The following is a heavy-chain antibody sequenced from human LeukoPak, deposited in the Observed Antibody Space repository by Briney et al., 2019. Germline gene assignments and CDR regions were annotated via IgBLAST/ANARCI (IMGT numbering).Heavy chain of an antibody. J-gene: IGHJ6*03. CDR2: IKADGGEK. D-gene: IGHD3-10*01. CDR1: GFTFSSYA. V-gene: IGHV3-7*01. Sequence: GGSLRLSCAASGFTFSSYAMHWVRQTPGKGLEWVAKIKADGGEKDHVASVKGRFTISRDNAKNSLYLQMNSLRVEDTAVYYCARVRGVAPLHYYIDVWGKGTTVTVSS. CDR3: ARVRGVAPLHYYIDV.